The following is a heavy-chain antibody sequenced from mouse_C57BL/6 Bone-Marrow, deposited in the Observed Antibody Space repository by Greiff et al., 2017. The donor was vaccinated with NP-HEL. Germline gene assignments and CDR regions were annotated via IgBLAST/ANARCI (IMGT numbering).Heavy chain of an antibody. CDR2: INPNNGGT. J-gene: IGHJ4*01. D-gene: IGHD2-4*01. Sequence: EVQLQQSGPELVKPGASVKISCKASGYTFTDYYMNWVKQSHGKSLEWIGDINPNNGGTSYNQKFKGKATLTVDKSSSTAYMELRSLTSEDSAVYYCLYYDYSYAMDYWGQGTSVTVSS. CDR1: GYTFTDYY. CDR3: LYYDYSYAMDY. V-gene: IGHV1-26*01.